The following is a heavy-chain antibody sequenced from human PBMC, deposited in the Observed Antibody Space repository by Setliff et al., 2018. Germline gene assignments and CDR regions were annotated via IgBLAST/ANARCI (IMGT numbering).Heavy chain of an antibody. J-gene: IGHJ4*02. CDR2: FYISGTT. CDR3: ARGSFPYDNSGFDY. Sequence: PSETLSLTCSVSGDSISSYFWTWIRQPAGKGLEWIGRFYISGTTTYNPSLKSRVTMSADTSKNQFSLKLSSVTAADTAVYYCARGSFPYDNSGFDYWGQGTLVTVPS. V-gene: IGHV4-4*07. D-gene: IGHD3-22*01. CDR1: GDSISSYF.